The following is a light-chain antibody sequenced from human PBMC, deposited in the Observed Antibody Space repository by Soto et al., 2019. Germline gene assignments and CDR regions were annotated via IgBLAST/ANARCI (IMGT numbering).Light chain of an antibody. J-gene: IGKJ3*01. CDR1: QGINNW. V-gene: IGKV1-12*01. CDR2: AAT. Sequence: DIQMTQSPASVSASVGDIISITCRASQGINNWLAWYQQKPGTAPRLLIYAATTLKSGVPSRFSGSRSGTEFTLTISGLQPEDFATYYCQQANSFPFTFGPGTKVYLK. CDR3: QQANSFPFT.